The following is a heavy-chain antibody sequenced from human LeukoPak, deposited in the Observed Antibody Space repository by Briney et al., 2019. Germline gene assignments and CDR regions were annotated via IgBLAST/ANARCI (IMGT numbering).Heavy chain of an antibody. J-gene: IGHJ4*02. Sequence: GGSLRLSCAASGFTFSSYAMSWVRQAPGKGLEWVSAISGSGGSTYYADSVKGRFTISRDNSKNTLYLQMNSLRAEDTAVYYCAKTYYYDSSHYWGYWGQGTLVTVSS. D-gene: IGHD3-22*01. CDR3: AKTYYYDSSHYWGY. CDR1: GFTFSSYA. V-gene: IGHV3-23*01. CDR2: ISGSGGST.